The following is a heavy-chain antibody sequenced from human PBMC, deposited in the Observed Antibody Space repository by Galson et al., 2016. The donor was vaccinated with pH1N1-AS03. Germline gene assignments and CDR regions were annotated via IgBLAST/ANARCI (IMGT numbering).Heavy chain of an antibody. V-gene: IGHV3-15*01. CDR3: ATDLLSDTSGYYRT. CDR2: IKSKTDGETT. J-gene: IGHJ3*01. D-gene: IGHD3-22*01. CDR1: GFSFSNAG. Sequence: SLRLSCAASGFSFSNAGMSWVRQAPGKGLEWVGRIKSKTDGETTDYAAPVKGRFTISRDDLKNTLYLQMNSLKTEDTAVYYCATDLLSDTSGYYRTWGQGTMVTVSS.